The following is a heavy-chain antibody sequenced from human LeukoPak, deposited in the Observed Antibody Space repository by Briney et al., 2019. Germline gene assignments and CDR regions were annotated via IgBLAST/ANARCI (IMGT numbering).Heavy chain of an antibody. Sequence: GGSLRLSCAASGFTFSSYAMHWVRQAPGKGLEWVAVISYDGSNKYYADSVKGRFTISRDNSKNTLYLQMNSLRAEDTAVYYCAKVGSYYVQHNDYWGQGTLVTVSS. CDR2: ISYDGSNK. CDR1: GFTFSSYA. J-gene: IGHJ4*02. D-gene: IGHD1-26*01. CDR3: AKVGSYYVQHNDY. V-gene: IGHV3-30-3*01.